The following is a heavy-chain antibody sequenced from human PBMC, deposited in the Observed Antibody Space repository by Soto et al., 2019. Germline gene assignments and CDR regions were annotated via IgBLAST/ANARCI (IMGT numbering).Heavy chain of an antibody. CDR1: GGSISSYY. J-gene: IGHJ6*02. V-gene: IGHV4-59*01. CDR2: IYYSGST. CDR3: ARGLGYSSSWYLGKNYGMDV. D-gene: IGHD6-13*01. Sequence: SETLSLTCTVSGGSISSYYWSWIRQPPGKGLEWIGYIYYSGSTNYNPSLKSRVTISVDTSKNQFSLKLSSVTATDTAVYYCARGLGYSSSWYLGKNYGMDVWGQGTTVTVSS.